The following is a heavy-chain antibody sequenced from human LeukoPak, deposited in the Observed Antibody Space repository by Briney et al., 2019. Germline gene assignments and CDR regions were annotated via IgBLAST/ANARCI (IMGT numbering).Heavy chain of an antibody. Sequence: PGGSLRLSCAASGFTFSSYAMHWVRQAPGKGLEWVAVISYDGSNKYYADSVKGRFTISRDNSKNTLYLQMNSRRAEDTAVYYCARGWTEYSSGWYYFDYWGQGTLVTVSS. CDR2: ISYDGSNK. V-gene: IGHV3-30-3*01. CDR1: GFTFSSYA. J-gene: IGHJ4*02. D-gene: IGHD6-19*01. CDR3: ARGWTEYSSGWYYFDY.